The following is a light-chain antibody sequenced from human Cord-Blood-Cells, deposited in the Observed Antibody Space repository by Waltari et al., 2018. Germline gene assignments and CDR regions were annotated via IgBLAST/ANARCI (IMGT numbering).Light chain of an antibody. CDR2: DDS. V-gene: IGLV2-14*01. CDR1: TSDVGGYNY. J-gene: IGLJ2*01. CDR3: SSYTSSSTLVV. Sequence: QSALTQPASVSGSPGQSITISCTATTSDVGGYNYVSWYQQHPGKAPTLMIYDDSTRPSGVSNRFSCSKSGNTASLTSTWLQAEDEADYYCSSYTSSSTLVVFGGGTKLTVL.